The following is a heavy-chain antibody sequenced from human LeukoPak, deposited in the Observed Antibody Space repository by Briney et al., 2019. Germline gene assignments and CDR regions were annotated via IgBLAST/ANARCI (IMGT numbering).Heavy chain of an antibody. CDR1: GGSISSGSYY. CDR3: ARAVSGYLRPAFDI. J-gene: IGHJ3*02. V-gene: IGHV4-61*02. Sequence: SETLSLTCTVSGGSISSGSYYWSWIRQPAGKGLEWIGRIYTSGSTNYNPSLKSRVTISVDTSKNQFSLKLSSVTAADTAVYYCARAVSGYLRPAFDIWGQGTMVTVSS. D-gene: IGHD5-12*01. CDR2: IYTSGST.